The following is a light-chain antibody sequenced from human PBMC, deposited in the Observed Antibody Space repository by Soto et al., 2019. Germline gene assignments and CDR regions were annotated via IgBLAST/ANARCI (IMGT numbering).Light chain of an antibody. CDR1: SVHSYYP. V-gene: IGLV4-69*02. CDR3: QTWATGTVI. J-gene: IGLJ2*01. Sequence: QSVLTQSPSASASLGASVKLTCTLGSVHSYYPIVWHQQQPEKGPRFLMRVNSDGSHSKGDGIPDRFSGSSSGAERYLIISSLQSEDETDYYCQTWATGTVIFGGGTKLTVL. CDR2: VNSDGSH.